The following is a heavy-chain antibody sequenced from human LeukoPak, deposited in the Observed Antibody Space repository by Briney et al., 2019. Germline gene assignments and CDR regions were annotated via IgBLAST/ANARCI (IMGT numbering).Heavy chain of an antibody. CDR1: GFIFSDYY. CDR2: INGGGTTK. CDR3: TRGVFSDV. V-gene: IGHV3-11*01. Sequence: GGSLRLSYAASGFIFSDYYMNWIRQAPGKGLEWVSHINGGGTTKYYADSVRGRFTLSRDNAKNTLYLQMNSLRAEDTAVYYCTRGVFSDVWGTGTTVTVSS. J-gene: IGHJ6*04.